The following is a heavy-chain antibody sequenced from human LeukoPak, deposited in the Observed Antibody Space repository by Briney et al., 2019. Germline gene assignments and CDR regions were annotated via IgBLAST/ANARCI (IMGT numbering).Heavy chain of an antibody. Sequence: ASVKVSCKASGYTFTCYYMHWVRQAPGQGLEWMGWINPNSGGANYAQKFQGRVTMTRDTSISTAYMELSRLRSDDTAVYYCARGRPALPLAAAGSLTPTYYFDYWGQGTLVTVSS. CDR2: INPNSGGA. CDR1: GYTFTCYY. CDR3: ARGRPALPLAAAGSLTPTYYFDY. D-gene: IGHD6-13*01. J-gene: IGHJ4*02. V-gene: IGHV1-2*02.